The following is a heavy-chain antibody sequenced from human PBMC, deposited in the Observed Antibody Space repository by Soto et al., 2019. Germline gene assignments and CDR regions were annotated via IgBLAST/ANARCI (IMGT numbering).Heavy chain of an antibody. D-gene: IGHD6-19*01. V-gene: IGHV3-30*03. CDR2: ISYDESDK. Sequence: GGSLRLSCAASGFTLRSYAMHWVRQAPGKGLEWVAVISYDESDKYYADSLKGRFTISRDNSKNSLYLQMNSLRGEATAVYYCARDLSVAGPDYWGQGTLVTVSS. CDR1: GFTLRSYA. J-gene: IGHJ4*02. CDR3: ARDLSVAGPDY.